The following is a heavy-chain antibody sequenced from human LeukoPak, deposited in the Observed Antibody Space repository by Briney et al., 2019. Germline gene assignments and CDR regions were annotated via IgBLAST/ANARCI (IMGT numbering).Heavy chain of an antibody. CDR1: GGSISTSSYY. CDR2: IYYSGST. D-gene: IGHD3-10*01. J-gene: IGHJ5*02. CDR3: ARDSRMNDDYYGSGTYPA. Sequence: PSETLSLTCTVSGGSISTSSYYWGWIRQPPGKGLEWIGSIYYSGSTYYNPSLKSRVTISVDTSKNQFSLKLSSVTAADTAVYYCARDSRMNDDYYGSGTYPAWGQGTLVTVSS. V-gene: IGHV4-39*07.